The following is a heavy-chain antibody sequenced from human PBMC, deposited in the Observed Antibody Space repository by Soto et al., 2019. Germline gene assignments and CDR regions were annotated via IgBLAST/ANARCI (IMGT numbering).Heavy chain of an antibody. Sequence: GCSLRLSCTASGFTFSTSAMSWVRQAPGRGLEWVSGISGSGAGTYYADSVKGRFTISRDNSKNTLYLQMSGLRAEDAALYYCAKGPTVFGAVISFDYYYGMYVWGQGTPVTASS. CDR1: GFTFSTSA. V-gene: IGHV3-23*01. CDR2: ISGSGAGT. CDR3: AKGPTVFGAVISFDYYYGMYV. D-gene: IGHD3-3*01. J-gene: IGHJ6*02.